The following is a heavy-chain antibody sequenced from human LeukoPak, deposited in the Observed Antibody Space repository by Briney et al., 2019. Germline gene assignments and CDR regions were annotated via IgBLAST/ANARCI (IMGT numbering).Heavy chain of an antibody. Sequence: GGSLRLSCAASGFTFSIYVMSCVRRAPGKGLEWVSSISSSGGSTYYADSVKGRFTISRDNSKNTLCLQMNSLRAEDTAVYYCAKDLGGCGTECYSYWGQGTLVAVSS. CDR3: AKDLGGCGTECYSY. D-gene: IGHD2-21*01. J-gene: IGHJ4*02. V-gene: IGHV3-23*01. CDR1: GFTFSIYV. CDR2: ISSSGGST.